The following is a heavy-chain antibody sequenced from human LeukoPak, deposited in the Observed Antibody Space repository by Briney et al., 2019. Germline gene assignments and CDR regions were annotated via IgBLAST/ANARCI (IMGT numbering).Heavy chain of an antibody. CDR3: ARVGTVLDGGY. V-gene: IGHV4-59*01. CDR2: IYYSGGT. J-gene: IGHJ1*01. CDR1: GGSISSDY. Sequence: PSETLSLTCTVYGGSISSDYWSWIRQPPGKGLDWIGYIYYSGGTNYNPSLKSRVTISVDTSKKQFSLKLSSVTAADTAVYYCARVGTVLDGGYWGQGILVPVSS. D-gene: IGHD1-7*01.